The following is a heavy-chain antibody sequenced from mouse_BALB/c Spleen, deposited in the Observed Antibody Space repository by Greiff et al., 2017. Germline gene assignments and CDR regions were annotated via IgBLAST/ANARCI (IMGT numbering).Heavy chain of an antibody. J-gene: IGHJ4*01. CDR2: INPSNGGT. CDR3: TRNCGRGAMNY. Sequence: QVQLQQSGAELVKPGASVKLSCKASGYTFTSYYMYWVKQRPGQGLEWIGEINPSNGGTNFNEKFKSKATLTVDKSSSTAYMQLSSLTSEDSAVYYCTRNCGRGAMNYWGQGTSVTVSA. CDR1: GYTFTSYY. V-gene: IGHV1S81*02. D-gene: IGHD1-1*01.